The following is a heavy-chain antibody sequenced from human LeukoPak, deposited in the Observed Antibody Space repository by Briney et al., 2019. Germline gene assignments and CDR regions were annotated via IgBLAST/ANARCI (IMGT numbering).Heavy chain of an antibody. CDR1: GYTFTNFG. CDR3: ARATMVRGVIIGDKDLDY. V-gene: IGHV1-18*01. Sequence: ASVKVSCKASGYTFTNFGISWVRQAPGQGLEWMGWVSAYNGFTDYAQKYQGRVTVTTDTSTSTAYMDLRSLRFDDTAVYYCARATMVRGVIIGDKDLDYWGQGTLVTVSS. CDR2: VSAYNGFT. J-gene: IGHJ4*02. D-gene: IGHD3-10*01.